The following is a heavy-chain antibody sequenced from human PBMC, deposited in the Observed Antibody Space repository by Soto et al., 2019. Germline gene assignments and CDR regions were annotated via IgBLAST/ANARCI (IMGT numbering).Heavy chain of an antibody. CDR1: GFTFSSYW. V-gene: IGHV3-74*01. D-gene: IGHD2-15*01. J-gene: IGHJ4*02. CDR2: INSDRSST. CDR3: VRTSLVVAAATREDY. Sequence: EVQLVESGGGLVQPGGSLRLSCAASGFTFSSYWMHWVRQAPGKGLVWVSRINSDRSSTSYADSVKGRFTIARDNAKNSLYLQMNSRRAEETAVYYCVRTSLVVAAATREDYWGQGTLVTVSS.